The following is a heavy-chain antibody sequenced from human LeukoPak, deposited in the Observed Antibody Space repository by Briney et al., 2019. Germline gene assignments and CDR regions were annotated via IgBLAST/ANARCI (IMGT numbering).Heavy chain of an antibody. D-gene: IGHD4-17*01. CDR2: ISSSGSNI. J-gene: IGHJ4*02. Sequence: GGSLRLSCAASGFTFSSYGMHWVRQAPGKGLEWVSYISSSGSNIYYADSVKGRFTISRDNAKNSLYLQMNSLRAEDTAVYYCARVLTTVTTFDYWAREPWSPSPQ. V-gene: IGHV3-48*04. CDR3: ARVLTTVTTFDY. CDR1: GFTFSSYG.